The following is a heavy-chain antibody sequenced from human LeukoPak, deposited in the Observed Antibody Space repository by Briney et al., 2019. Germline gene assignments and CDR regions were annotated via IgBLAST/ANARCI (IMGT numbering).Heavy chain of an antibody. CDR2: ISAYNGNT. V-gene: IGHV1-18*01. Sequence: ASVKVSCKASGYTFTSYGISWVRQAPGQGLEWMGWISAYNGNTNYAQKLQGRVTMTTDTSTSTAYMELRSLRSDDTAVYYCARNLPTGSYYWYAFDIWGQGTMVTVSS. D-gene: IGHD1-26*01. J-gene: IGHJ3*02. CDR3: ARNLPTGSYYWYAFDI. CDR1: GYTFTSYG.